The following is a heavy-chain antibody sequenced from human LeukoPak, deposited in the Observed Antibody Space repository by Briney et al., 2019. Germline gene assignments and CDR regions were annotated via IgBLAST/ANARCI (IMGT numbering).Heavy chain of an antibody. J-gene: IGHJ4*02. CDR1: GFIVSDAW. V-gene: IGHV3-7*01. CDR3: ARVGARQILEY. Sequence: GGSLRLSCAGSGFIVSDAWMSWVRQAPGKGLEWVANIKQDGGEKYYLDSVKGRFTVSRDNAKNSLYLQMNSLRAEDTAVYYCARVGARQILEYWGQGTLVTVSS. D-gene: IGHD4-17*01. CDR2: IKQDGGEK.